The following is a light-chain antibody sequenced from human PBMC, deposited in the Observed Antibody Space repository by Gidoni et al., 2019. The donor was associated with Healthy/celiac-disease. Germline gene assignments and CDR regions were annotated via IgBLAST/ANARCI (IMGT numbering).Light chain of an antibody. CDR1: QDISNY. Sequence: DIQMTQSPSSLSASVGDRVTITCQASQDISNYLNWYQQKPGKAPKLLMYDASNLEKGVPSRFIRSRCGTDFIFIISSMQPEDIATYYCQQYGNIPRWTFXXXTKVEIK. J-gene: IGKJ1*01. CDR2: DAS. CDR3: QQYGNIPRWT. V-gene: IGKV1-33*01.